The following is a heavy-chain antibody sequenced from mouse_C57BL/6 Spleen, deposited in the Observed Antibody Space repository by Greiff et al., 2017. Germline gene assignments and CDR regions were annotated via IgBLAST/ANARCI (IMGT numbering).Heavy chain of an antibody. CDR2: IYPGDGDT. V-gene: IGHV1-80*01. J-gene: IGHJ4*01. Sequence: QVQLKESGAELVKPGASVKISCKASGYAFSSYWMNWVKQRPGKGLEWIGQIYPGDGDTNYNGKFKGKATLTADKSSSTAYMQLSSLTSEDSAVYFCAPITTVVEAMDYWGQGTSVTVSS. CDR3: APITTVVEAMDY. CDR1: GYAFSSYW. D-gene: IGHD1-1*01.